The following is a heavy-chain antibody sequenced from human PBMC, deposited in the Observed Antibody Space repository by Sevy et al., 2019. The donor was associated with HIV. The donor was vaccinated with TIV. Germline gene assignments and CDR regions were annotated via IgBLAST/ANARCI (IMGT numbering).Heavy chain of an antibody. Sequence: ALVKVSCKASGYTFTSYGISWVRQAPGQGLEWMGWISAYNGNTNYAQKLQGRVTMTTDTSTSTAYMELRSLRSDDTAVYYCARDPRLRFLEWLPQYGMDVWGQGTTVTVSS. D-gene: IGHD3-3*01. V-gene: IGHV1-18*01. CDR2: ISAYNGNT. CDR1: GYTFTSYG. CDR3: ARDPRLRFLEWLPQYGMDV. J-gene: IGHJ6*02.